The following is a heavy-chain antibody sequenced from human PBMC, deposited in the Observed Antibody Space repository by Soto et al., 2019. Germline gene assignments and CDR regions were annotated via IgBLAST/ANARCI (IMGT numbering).Heavy chain of an antibody. CDR3: ARARGYCTGTSCSVFYFYGLDV. V-gene: IGHV4-30-4*01. J-gene: IGHJ6*02. Sequence: TLSLTCTVSGDSITSGTNFWSCIRQPPGKGLEWMGFIHHSGTTFYNPSLKSRVMISGGTSENQISLKMTSLTAADTAVYYCARARGYCTGTSCSVFYFYGLDVWGQGTKVTGSS. D-gene: IGHD2-2*01. CDR2: IHHSGTT. CDR1: GDSITSGTNF.